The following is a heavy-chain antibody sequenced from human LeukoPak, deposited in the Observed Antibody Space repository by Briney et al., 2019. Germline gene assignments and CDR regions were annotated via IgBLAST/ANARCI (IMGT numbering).Heavy chain of an antibody. J-gene: IGHJ4*02. CDR3: ARAERWLQFAFDY. D-gene: IGHD5-24*01. CDR2: IYPGDSDT. CDR1: GYSFTSYW. V-gene: IGHV5-51*01. Sequence: GESLKISCKGSGYSFTSYWIGWVRQMPGKGLEWVGIIYPGDSDTRYSPSFQGQVTISADKSISTAYLQWSSLKASDTAMYYCARAERWLQFAFDYWGQGTLVTVSS.